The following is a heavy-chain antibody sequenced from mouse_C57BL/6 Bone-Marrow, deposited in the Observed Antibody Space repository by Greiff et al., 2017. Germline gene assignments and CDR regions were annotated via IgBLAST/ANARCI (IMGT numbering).Heavy chain of an antibody. CDR1: GFTFSDYY. V-gene: IGHV5-12*01. CDR3: ARQAPFITTVVDWYFDV. D-gene: IGHD1-1*01. Sequence: EVKLQESGGGLVQPGGSLKLSCAASGFTFSDYYMYWVRKTPEKRLEWVAYISNGGGSTYYPDTVKGRFTISRDNDKNTLYLQKSQLKSEDTAMYYGARQAPFITTVVDWYFDVWGTGTTVTVAS. J-gene: IGHJ1*03. CDR2: ISNGGGST.